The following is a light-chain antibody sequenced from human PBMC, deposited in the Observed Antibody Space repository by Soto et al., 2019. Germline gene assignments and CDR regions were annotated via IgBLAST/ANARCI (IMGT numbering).Light chain of an antibody. J-gene: IGKJ1*01. CDR2: DAS. V-gene: IGKV1-5*01. CDR3: QQYDSYSWT. Sequence: DIQMTQSPSTLSASVGDRVTITCRASQSISSWLAWYQQKPGKAPKLLIYDASSLESGVPSRFSGSGSGTEFTLTISSLQTDDFASYYCQQYDSYSWTFGQGTKVDNK. CDR1: QSISSW.